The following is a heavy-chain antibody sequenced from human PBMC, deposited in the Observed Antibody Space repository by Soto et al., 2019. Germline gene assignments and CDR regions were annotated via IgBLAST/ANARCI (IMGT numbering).Heavy chain of an antibody. Sequence: SQSLSLPCTISGDRLSRNTNSCQRTRQAPSKGLSWLGRTYFRSKWYNDYAVSVKSRIIISPDPSNNQFSLQLNSVTPEDTAVYFCAKGDNLGPKTGYAFDPWGQGIMVTVSS. J-gene: IGHJ5*02. V-gene: IGHV6-1*01. CDR2: TYFRSKWYN. CDR1: GDRLSRNTNS. CDR3: AKGDNLGPKTGYAFDP. D-gene: IGHD5-12*01.